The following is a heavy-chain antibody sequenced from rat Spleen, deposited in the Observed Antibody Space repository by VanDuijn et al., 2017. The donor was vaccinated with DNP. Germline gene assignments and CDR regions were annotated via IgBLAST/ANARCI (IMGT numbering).Heavy chain of an antibody. CDR1: GFTFSDFV. Sequence: EVQLVGSDGGLVQPGNSLKLSCAASGFTFSDFVMAWVRQSPKQGLEWVATIMFDGITTFYRDSVKGRFTISRDNAKSILYLQMDSLRSEDTATYYCATHLGAPFAYWGQGTLVTVSS. D-gene: IGHD5-1*01. V-gene: IGHV5S10*01. CDR3: ATHLGAPFAY. J-gene: IGHJ3*01. CDR2: IMFDGITT.